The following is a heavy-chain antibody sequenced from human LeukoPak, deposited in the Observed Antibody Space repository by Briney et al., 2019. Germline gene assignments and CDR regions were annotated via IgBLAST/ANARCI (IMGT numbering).Heavy chain of an antibody. Sequence: ASVKVSCKASGYTFTGYYMHWVRQAPGQGLEWMGWINPNSGGTNYAQKFQGRVTMTRDTSISTAYMELSRLRSDDTAAYCCARVVEEYYDSSGLDAFDIWGQGTMVTVSS. CDR3: ARVVEEYYDSSGLDAFDI. CDR2: INPNSGGT. J-gene: IGHJ3*02. V-gene: IGHV1-2*02. D-gene: IGHD3-22*01. CDR1: GYTFTGYY.